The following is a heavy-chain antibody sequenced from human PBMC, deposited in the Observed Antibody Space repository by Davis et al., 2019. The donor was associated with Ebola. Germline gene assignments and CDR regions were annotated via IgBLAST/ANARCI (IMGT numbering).Heavy chain of an antibody. Sequence: PGGSLRLSCAASEFTFSTFWMNWVRQPPGKGLEWVANINPGGSATRYVDSVKGRFTISRDNAKNSVFPQMNSLRAEDTAVYYCARDRTSAGGWFDPWGQGTLVTVSS. D-gene: IGHD3-3*01. CDR1: EFTFSTFW. CDR3: ARDRTSAGGWFDP. V-gene: IGHV3-7*01. CDR2: INPGGSAT. J-gene: IGHJ5*02.